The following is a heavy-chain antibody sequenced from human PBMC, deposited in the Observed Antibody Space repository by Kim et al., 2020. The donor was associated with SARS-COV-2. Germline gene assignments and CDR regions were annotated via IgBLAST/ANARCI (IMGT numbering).Heavy chain of an antibody. V-gene: IGHV3-48*02. CDR3: ARDSSGQPFDY. J-gene: IGHJ4*02. D-gene: IGHD3-22*01. Sequence: VDSVKGRLTITRDNAKNSLYLQMNSLRDEDTAVYYCARDSSGQPFDYWGQGTLVTVSS.